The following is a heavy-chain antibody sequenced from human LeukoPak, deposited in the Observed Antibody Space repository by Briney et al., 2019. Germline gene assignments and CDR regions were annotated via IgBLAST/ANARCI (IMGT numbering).Heavy chain of an antibody. V-gene: IGHV3-23*01. Sequence: GGSLRLSCAASGFTFSSYAMSWVRQAPGKGLEWVSAISGSGGSTYYADSVKGRFTISRDNSKNTLYLQMNSLRAEDTAVYYCAKGIVVVAATSSYFDYWGQGTLVTVSS. D-gene: IGHD2-15*01. CDR3: AKGIVVVAATSSYFDY. CDR2: ISGSGGST. J-gene: IGHJ4*02. CDR1: GFTFSSYA.